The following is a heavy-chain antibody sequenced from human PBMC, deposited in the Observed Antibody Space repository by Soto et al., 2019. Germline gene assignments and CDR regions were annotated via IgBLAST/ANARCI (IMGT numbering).Heavy chain of an antibody. V-gene: IGHV1-69*12. CDR1: GGTFISYA. CDR2: IIPMYGTA. Sequence: QVQLVQSGAEMKKPGSSVRVSCKSSGGTFISYAISWVRQGPRQGLEWMGGIIPMYGTATYAQKFQGRVTIPAEESTRTGYMGLHSLRSDDTAVYFWARGNRDYGDYSNYFFDFWGQGTLVTVSS. J-gene: IGHJ4*02. D-gene: IGHD4-17*01. CDR3: ARGNRDYGDYSNYFFDF.